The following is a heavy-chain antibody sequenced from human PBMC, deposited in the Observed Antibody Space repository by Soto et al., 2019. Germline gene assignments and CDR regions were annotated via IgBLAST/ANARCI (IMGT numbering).Heavy chain of an antibody. CDR1: GDSVSSNSAA. J-gene: IGHJ3*02. CDR2: TYYRSKWYN. V-gene: IGHV6-1*01. D-gene: IGHD3-10*01. CDR3: ARAGDWAFDI. Sequence: KQSQTLSLTCAISGDSVSSNSAAWNWIRQSPSRGLEWLGRTYYRSKWYNDYAVSVKSRITINPDTSKNQFSLQLNSVTPEAPDVYYCARAGDWAFDIWGQGTMVTVSS.